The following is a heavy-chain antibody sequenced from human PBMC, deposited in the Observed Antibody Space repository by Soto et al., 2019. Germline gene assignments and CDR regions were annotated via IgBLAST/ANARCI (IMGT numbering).Heavy chain of an antibody. D-gene: IGHD1-1*01. CDR1: GGSISSYY. J-gene: IGHJ4*02. V-gene: IGHV4-59*01. CDR2: IYYSGST. Sequence: PSETLSLTCTVSGGSISSYYWSWIRQPPGKGLEWIGYIYYSGSTNYNPSLKGRVTISVDTSKNQFSLKLSSVTAADTAVYYCARDRGTSTFDYWGQGTLVTVSS. CDR3: ARDRGTSTFDY.